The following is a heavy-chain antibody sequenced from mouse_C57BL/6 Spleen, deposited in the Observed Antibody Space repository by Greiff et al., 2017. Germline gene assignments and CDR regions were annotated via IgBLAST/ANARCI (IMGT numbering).Heavy chain of an antibody. D-gene: IGHD1-1*01. Sequence: ESGPGLVKPSQSLSLTCSVTGYSITSGYYWNWIRQFPGNKLEWMGYISYDGSNNYNPSLKNRISITRDTSKNQFFLKLNSVTTEDTATYYCARRPYYYGSSYGYFDVWGTGTTVTVSS. J-gene: IGHJ1*03. CDR1: GYSITSGYY. CDR2: ISYDGSN. V-gene: IGHV3-6*01. CDR3: ARRPYYYGSSYGYFDV.